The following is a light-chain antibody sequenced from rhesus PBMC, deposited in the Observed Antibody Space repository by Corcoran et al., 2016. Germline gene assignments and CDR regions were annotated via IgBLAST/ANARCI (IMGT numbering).Light chain of an antibody. CDR3: QQYSSRPYS. CDR1: QGISSW. CDR2: KES. Sequence: DIQMTQSPSSLSVSVGDTVTITCRASQGISSWLAWYQQKPGKAPKLLIYKESSLQSGVPSRFSGSGSGTDFTLTISSLQSEDFATYYCQQYSSRPYSFGQGTKVEIK. J-gene: IGKJ2*01. V-gene: IGKV1-22*01.